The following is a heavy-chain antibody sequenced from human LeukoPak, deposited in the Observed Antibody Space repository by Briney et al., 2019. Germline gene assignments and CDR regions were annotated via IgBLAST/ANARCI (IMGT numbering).Heavy chain of an antibody. CDR3: ARAPAAAGTIGYHYYGMDV. V-gene: IGHV3-30*03. Sequence: GGSLRLSCAASGFTFSNYGMHWARQAPGKGLEWVAVISYDGSNKYYADSVKGRFTISRDTSKNTLYLQMNSLRAEDTAVYYCARAPAAAGTIGYHYYGMDVWGQGTTVTVSS. CDR2: ISYDGSNK. D-gene: IGHD6-13*01. J-gene: IGHJ6*02. CDR1: GFTFSNYG.